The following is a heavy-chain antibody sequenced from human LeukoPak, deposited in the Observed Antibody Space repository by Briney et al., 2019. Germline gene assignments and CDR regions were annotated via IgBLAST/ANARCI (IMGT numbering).Heavy chain of an antibody. D-gene: IGHD3-22*01. CDR2: ISGSGGST. V-gene: IGHV3-23*01. CDR1: GFTFSSYG. CDR3: AKDRYYYDSSGYYLPDAFDI. J-gene: IGHJ3*02. Sequence: GGSLRLSCAASGFTFSSYGMSWVRQAPGKGLEWVSAISGSGGSTYYADSVKGRFTISRDNSKNTLYLQMNSLRAEDTAVYYCAKDRYYYDSSGYYLPDAFDIWGQGTMVTVSS.